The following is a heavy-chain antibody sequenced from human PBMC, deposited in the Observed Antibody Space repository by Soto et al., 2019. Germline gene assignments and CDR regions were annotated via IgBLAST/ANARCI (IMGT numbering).Heavy chain of an antibody. CDR1: EFTFSTYS. CDR2: ITSSSGTI. CDR3: ARDGRGYSGYDGGVPLDV. V-gene: IGHV3-48*02. Sequence: EVQLVESGGGLVQPGGSLRLSCAASEFTFSTYSMNWVRQAPGKGLEWVSYITSSSGTIYYADSVKGRFTISRDNAKNSLYLQMNSLRDEDTAVYYCARDGRGYSGYDGGVPLDVWGQGTTVTVS. D-gene: IGHD5-12*01. J-gene: IGHJ6*02.